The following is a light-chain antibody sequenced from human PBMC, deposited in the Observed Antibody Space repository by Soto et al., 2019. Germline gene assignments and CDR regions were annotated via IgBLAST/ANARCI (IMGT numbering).Light chain of an antibody. CDR3: QQLNSYPLT. CDR1: QGFSTY. Sequence: TQSPATLSVSTGDRVTIPCRASQGFSTYLAWYQQKPGKAPKLLIYGASTLQSGVPSRFSGSVSGTDGTITISSLKTEDGSTYYCQQLNSYPLTFGQGTRLEIK. V-gene: IGKV1-9*01. J-gene: IGKJ5*01. CDR2: GAS.